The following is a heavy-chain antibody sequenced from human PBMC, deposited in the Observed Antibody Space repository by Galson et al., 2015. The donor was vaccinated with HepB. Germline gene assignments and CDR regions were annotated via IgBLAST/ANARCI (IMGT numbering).Heavy chain of an antibody. D-gene: IGHD3-10*01. V-gene: IGHV1-46*01. Sequence: SVKVSCKASGYTFTSYYMHWVRQAPGQGLEWMGIINPSGGSTSYAQKFQGRVTMTRDTSTSTVYMELSSLRSEDTAVYYCARDLGHGSGIPGAFDIWGQGTMVTVSS. CDR2: INPSGGST. J-gene: IGHJ3*02. CDR1: GYTFTSYY. CDR3: ARDLGHGSGIPGAFDI.